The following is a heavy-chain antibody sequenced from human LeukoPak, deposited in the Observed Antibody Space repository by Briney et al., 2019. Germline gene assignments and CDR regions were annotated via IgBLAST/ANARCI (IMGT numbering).Heavy chain of an antibody. CDR2: INVDGSTT. Sequence: PGGSLRLSCADSGFTLNSYWVHWVRQAPGEGLVWVSRINVDGSTTNYADTVKDRFTISRDNAKNMVYLQMNSLRAEDTAVYSCARSETVAFDMWGRETMVTVSS. CDR3: ARSETVAFDM. D-gene: IGHD4-11*01. V-gene: IGHV3-74*01. CDR1: GFTLNSYW. J-gene: IGHJ3*02.